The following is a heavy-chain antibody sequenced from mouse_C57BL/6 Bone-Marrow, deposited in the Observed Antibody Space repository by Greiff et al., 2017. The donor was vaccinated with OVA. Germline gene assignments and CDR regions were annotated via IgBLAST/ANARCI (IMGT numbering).Heavy chain of an antibody. V-gene: IGHV1-50*01. CDR3: ARNHYSNSAMDY. CDR2: IDPSDSYT. Sequence: QVQLQQPGAELVKPGASVKLSCKASGYTFTSYWMQWVKQRPGQGLEWIGEIDPSDSYTNYNQKFKGQATLTVDTSSSTASMQLSSLTSEDAAVYYCARNHYSNSAMDYWGQGTSVTVSS. J-gene: IGHJ4*01. CDR1: GYTFTSYW. D-gene: IGHD2-5*01.